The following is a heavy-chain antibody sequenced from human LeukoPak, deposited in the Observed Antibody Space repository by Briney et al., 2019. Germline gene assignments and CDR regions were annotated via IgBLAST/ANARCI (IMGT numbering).Heavy chain of an antibody. CDR3: AREGAYCGGDCYLPYYYYYGMDV. J-gene: IGHJ6*02. Sequence: RASVKVSRTPSGYTFTSYGISWVRQAPGQGLEGMGWISAYNGNTNYAQKLQGRVTMTTDTTTSTAYMELRSLRSDDTAVYYCAREGAYCGGDCYLPYYYYYGMDVWGQGTTVTVSS. CDR2: ISAYNGNT. D-gene: IGHD2-21*02. CDR1: GYTFTSYG. V-gene: IGHV1-18*01.